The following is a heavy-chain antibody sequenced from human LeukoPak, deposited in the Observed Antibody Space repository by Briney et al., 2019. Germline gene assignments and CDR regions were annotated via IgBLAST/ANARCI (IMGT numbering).Heavy chain of an antibody. CDR2: INSDGSST. CDR3: VRDPRFSENFDY. J-gene: IGHJ4*02. Sequence: GGSLRLSCAASGFTFRSYWMHWVRQAPGKGLVCVSRINSDGSSTNYADSVKGRFTISRDNAKNTLYLQMNSLRDEGTAVYYCVRDPRFSENFDYWGQGALVTVFS. D-gene: IGHD6-25*01. V-gene: IGHV3-74*01. CDR1: GFTFRSYW.